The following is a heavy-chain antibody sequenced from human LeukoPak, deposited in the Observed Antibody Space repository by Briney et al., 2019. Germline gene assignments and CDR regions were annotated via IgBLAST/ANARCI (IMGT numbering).Heavy chain of an antibody. CDR1: GFTFNTYA. D-gene: IGHD3-16*01. CDR2: ISYDGSYK. Sequence: GRPLRLSCAASGFTFNTYAMHWVCQTLGKGLEWVALISYDGSYKLYADSVKGRFTISRDNSQNTLYLQMNSLRAEDTAVYYCARDGGVNPGHFDYWGQGTLVTVSS. J-gene: IGHJ4*02. V-gene: IGHV3-30-3*01. CDR3: ARDGGVNPGHFDY.